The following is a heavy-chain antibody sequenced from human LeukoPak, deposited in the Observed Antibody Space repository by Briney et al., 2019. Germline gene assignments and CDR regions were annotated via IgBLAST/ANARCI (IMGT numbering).Heavy chain of an antibody. V-gene: IGHV1-24*01. CDR2: LDPEDGET. CDR3: ATGPRAPYYYDSSGYYEYDY. Sequence: ASVKVSCKVSGYTLTELSMHWVRQAPRKGLEWMGGLDPEDGETIYAQKFQGRVTMTEDTSTDTAYMELSSLRSEDTAVYYCATGPRAPYYYDSSGYYEYDYWGQGTLVTVSS. D-gene: IGHD3-22*01. CDR1: GYTLTELS. J-gene: IGHJ4*02.